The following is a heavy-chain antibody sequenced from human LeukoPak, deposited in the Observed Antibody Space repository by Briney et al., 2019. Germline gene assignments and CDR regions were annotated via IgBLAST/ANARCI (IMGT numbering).Heavy chain of an antibody. V-gene: IGHV4-61*02. CDR2: IHTSGST. D-gene: IGHD6-13*01. J-gene: IGHJ4*02. CDR1: GGSISSGDYY. CDR3: AREEEFKQQPVGPFDY. Sequence: PSQTLSLTCTVSGGSISSGDYYWTWIRQPAGKGLEWIGRIHTSGSTNYKPSLQSRVTIAIDTSKNQFSLKLSSVTAADTAVYYCAREEEFKQQPVGPFDYWGQGTLVTVSS.